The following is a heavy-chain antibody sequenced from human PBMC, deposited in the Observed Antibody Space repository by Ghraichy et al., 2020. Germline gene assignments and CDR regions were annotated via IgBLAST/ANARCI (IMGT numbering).Heavy chain of an antibody. CDR3: ARFVGCSSRLCYGDYNWFDP. CDR1: GGSISGYY. V-gene: IGHV4-4*09. Sequence: SETLSLTCTVSGGSISGYYWSWIRQPPEKGLEWIGYIYSSGATNYNSSLRSRVTISIETTKNKFSLKLNSVTAADTAVYYCARFVGCSSRLCYGDYNWFDPWGQGILVTVSS. D-gene: IGHD2-2*01. CDR2: IYSSGAT. J-gene: IGHJ5*02.